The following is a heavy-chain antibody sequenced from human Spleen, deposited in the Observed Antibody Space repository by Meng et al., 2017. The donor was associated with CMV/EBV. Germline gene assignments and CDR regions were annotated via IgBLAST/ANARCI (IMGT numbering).Heavy chain of an antibody. CDR1: EDTVSSNTVS. Sequence: CAISEDTVSSNTVSWHWIRQSPSRGLEWLGRTYYRSKWYSEYGASVRSRITIKPDTSKNQFPLQLNSMTPEDTAVYYCARAERGRFDYWGQGSLVTVSS. V-gene: IGHV6-1*01. J-gene: IGHJ4*02. CDR2: TYYRSKWYS. CDR3: ARAERGRFDY. D-gene: IGHD1-1*01.